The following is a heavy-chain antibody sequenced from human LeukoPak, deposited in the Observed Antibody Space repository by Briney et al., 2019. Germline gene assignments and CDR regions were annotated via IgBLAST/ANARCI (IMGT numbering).Heavy chain of an antibody. CDR2: IYPGDSDT. J-gene: IGHJ4*02. V-gene: IGHV5-51*01. CDR3: ARGPMYYDFWSGYLVDY. Sequence: GESLKIFCKASGYSFTSNWIGWVRQMPGKGLEWMGIIYPGDSDTRYSPSFQGQVTMSADKSISTAYLQWSSLKASDTAMYYCARGPMYYDFWSGYLVDYWGQGTLVSVSS. CDR1: GYSFTSNW. D-gene: IGHD3-3*01.